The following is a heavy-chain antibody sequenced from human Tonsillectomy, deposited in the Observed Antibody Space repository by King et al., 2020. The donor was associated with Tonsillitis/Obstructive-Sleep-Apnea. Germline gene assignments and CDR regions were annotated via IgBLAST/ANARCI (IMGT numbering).Heavy chain of an antibody. D-gene: IGHD3-22*01. J-gene: IGHJ3*02. Sequence: QLQESGPGLVKPSETLSLTCTVSGDSINNFYWNWIRQPPGKGLEWIGYIYYSGSTNYNPSLKSRVTISVDTSKNQFSLKLSSVTAADTAVYYCARHGDYEDAFDIWGQGTMVTVSS. CDR1: GDSINNFY. CDR2: IYYSGST. CDR3: ARHGDYEDAFDI. V-gene: IGHV4-59*08.